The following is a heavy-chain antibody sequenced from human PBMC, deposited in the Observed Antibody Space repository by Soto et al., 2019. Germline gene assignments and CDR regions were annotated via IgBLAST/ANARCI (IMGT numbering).Heavy chain of an antibody. V-gene: IGHV4-31*03. J-gene: IGHJ4*02. CDR2: IYFTGAT. D-gene: IGHD3-22*01. CDR3: ASIPSRCYSYGIDY. Sequence: QVQLQESCPGLVKPSQTLSLTCNVSGASISSGTSYWTWIRQHPGEGLEWIGHIYFTGATYSNPSLRSRLTMSVDTSKNQFSLKLTSVAAADTDTYYCASIPSRCYSYGIDYWGQGTLVTVSS. CDR1: GASISSGTSY.